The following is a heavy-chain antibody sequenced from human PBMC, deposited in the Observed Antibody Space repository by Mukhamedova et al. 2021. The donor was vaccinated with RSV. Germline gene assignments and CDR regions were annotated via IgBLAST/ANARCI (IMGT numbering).Heavy chain of an antibody. Sequence: GKGLEWIGEINHSGSTNYNPSLKSRVTISVDTSKNQFSLKLSSVTAADTAVYYCARGPWGEMATIRRFNPWGQGTLVTASS. J-gene: IGHJ5*02. CDR2: INHSGST. V-gene: IGHV4-34*01. D-gene: IGHD5-24*01. CDR3: ARGPWGEMATIRRFNP.